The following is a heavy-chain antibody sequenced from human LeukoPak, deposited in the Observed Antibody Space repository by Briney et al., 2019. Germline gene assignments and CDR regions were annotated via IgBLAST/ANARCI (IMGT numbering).Heavy chain of an antibody. CDR2: IYISGNT. CDR3: AREFPPGYPGY. D-gene: IGHD6-25*01. J-gene: IGHJ4*02. Sequence: SETLSLTCTVSDDSISSDSYYWSWIRQPAGRGLEWIGRIYISGNTNYNPSLKSRVTMSLDTSKNQFSLTLTSVTAADTAVYYCAREFPPGYPGYWGQGTLVTVSS. V-gene: IGHV4-61*02. CDR1: DDSISSDSYY.